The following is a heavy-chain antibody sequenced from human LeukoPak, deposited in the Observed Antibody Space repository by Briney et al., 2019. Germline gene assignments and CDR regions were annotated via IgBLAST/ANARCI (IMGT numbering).Heavy chain of an antibody. J-gene: IGHJ4*02. V-gene: IGHV4-31*03. CDR2: IHYSGST. D-gene: IGHD3-10*01. Sequence: PSETLSLTCTVSGGSISSGNYYYSWIRQHPGTGLEWIGYIHYSGSTYYNPSLKTRVTMSVDTSKTQFSLNLSSVTAADTAVYYCATSLRGASDFWGQGTLVTVSS. CDR3: ATSLRGASDF. CDR1: GGSISSGNYY.